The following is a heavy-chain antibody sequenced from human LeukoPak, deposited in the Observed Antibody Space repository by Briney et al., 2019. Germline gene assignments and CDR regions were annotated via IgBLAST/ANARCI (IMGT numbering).Heavy chain of an antibody. CDR2: IKQDGSEK. CDR1: GFTFSSYW. D-gene: IGHD6-19*01. Sequence: GGSLRLSCAASGFTFSSYWMSWVRQAPGKGLEWVANIKQDGSEKYYVDSVKGRFTISRDNAKNSLYLQINSLRAEDTAVYYCARIFIAVAGGNWFDPWGQGTLVTVSS. J-gene: IGHJ5*02. CDR3: ARIFIAVAGGNWFDP. V-gene: IGHV3-7*01.